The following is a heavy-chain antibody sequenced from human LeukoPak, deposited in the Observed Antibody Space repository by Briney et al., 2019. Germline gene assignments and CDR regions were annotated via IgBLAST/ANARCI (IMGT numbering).Heavy chain of an antibody. CDR2: ISWNSGSI. V-gene: IGHV3-9*01. J-gene: IGHJ4*02. CDR3: AKDWRTDSSGFDY. Sequence: PGGSLRLSCAASGFTFDDYAMHWVRQAPGKGLEWVSGISWNSGSIGYADSVKGRFTISRDNAKNSLYLQMNSLRAEDTALYYCAKDWRTDSSGFDYWGQGTLVTVSS. D-gene: IGHD6-19*01. CDR1: GFTFDDYA.